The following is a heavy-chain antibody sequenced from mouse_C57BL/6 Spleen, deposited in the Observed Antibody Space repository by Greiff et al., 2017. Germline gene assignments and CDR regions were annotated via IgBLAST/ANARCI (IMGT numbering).Heavy chain of an antibody. CDR3: TSDTTVPYYFDY. J-gene: IGHJ2*01. D-gene: IGHD1-1*01. CDR2: IDPVNGDT. V-gene: IGHV14-4*01. CDR1: GFNIKDDY. Sequence: EVKLQESGAELVRPGASVKLSCTASGFNIKDDYMNWVKQRPEQGLEWIGWIDPVNGDTEYASKFQGKATITADTSSNTAYLQLSSLTSEYTAVYYCTSDTTVPYYFDYWGQGTTLTVSS.